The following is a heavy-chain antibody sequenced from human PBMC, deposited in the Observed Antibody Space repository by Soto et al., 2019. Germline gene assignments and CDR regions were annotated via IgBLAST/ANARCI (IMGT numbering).Heavy chain of an antibody. CDR2: ISSNGGST. V-gene: IGHV3-64*01. CDR1: GFSFSSYA. CDR3: ARGGRGYEFDY. J-gene: IGHJ4*02. D-gene: IGHD5-12*01. Sequence: EVQLVESGGGLVQPGGSLRLSCAASGFSFSSYAMHWVRQAPGKGLEYVSAISSNGGSTDYANSVKGRFTISRDNSKNTLYLQMGSLRAEAMAVYYWARGGRGYEFDYWGQGTLVTVSS.